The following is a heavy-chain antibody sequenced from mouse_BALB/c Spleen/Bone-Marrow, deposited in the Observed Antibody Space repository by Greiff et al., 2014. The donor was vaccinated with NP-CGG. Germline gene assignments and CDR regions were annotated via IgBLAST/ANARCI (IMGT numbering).Heavy chain of an antibody. V-gene: IGHV2-9*02. CDR2: IWADGST. Sequence: VMLVESGPGLVAPPQSLSITCTVSGFSLTNYGVHWVRQPPGKGLEWLEVIWADGSTNYNSALMSRLSISKDNSKSQVFFKMNSLQTDDTAMYYCARITTATGAMDYWGQGTSVTVSS. D-gene: IGHD1-2*01. CDR3: ARITTATGAMDY. J-gene: IGHJ4*01. CDR1: GFSLTNYG.